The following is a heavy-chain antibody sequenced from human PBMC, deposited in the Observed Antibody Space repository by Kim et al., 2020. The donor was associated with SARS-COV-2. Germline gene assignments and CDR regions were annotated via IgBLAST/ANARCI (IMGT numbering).Heavy chain of an antibody. CDR2: ISYDGSNK. CDR1: GFTFSSYA. D-gene: IGHD6-13*01. CDR3: ARAIAAAGTTLDY. Sequence: GRSLRLSCAASGFTFSSYAMHWVRQAPGKGLEWVAVISYDGSNKYYADSVKGRFTISRDNSKNTLYLQMNSLRAEDTAVYYCARAIAAAGTTLDYWGQGTLVTVSS. V-gene: IGHV3-30*04. J-gene: IGHJ4*02.